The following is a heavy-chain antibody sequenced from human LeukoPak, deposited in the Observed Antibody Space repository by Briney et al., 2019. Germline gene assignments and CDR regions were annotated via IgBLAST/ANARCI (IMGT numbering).Heavy chain of an antibody. D-gene: IGHD3-10*01. CDR1: GGSISSGSYY. J-gene: IGHJ6*03. Sequence: SETLSLTCTVSGGSISSGSYYWSWIRQPAGKGLEWIGRIYTSGSTNYNPSLKSRVTISVGTSKSQFSLKLSSVTAADTAVYYCARGPMVRGVIITPNGDYYYYMDVWGKGTTVTISS. V-gene: IGHV4-61*02. CDR3: ARGPMVRGVIITPNGDYYYYMDV. CDR2: IYTSGST.